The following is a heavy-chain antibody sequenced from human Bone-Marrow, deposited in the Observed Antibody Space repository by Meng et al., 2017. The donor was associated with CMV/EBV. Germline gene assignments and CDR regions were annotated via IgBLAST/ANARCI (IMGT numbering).Heavy chain of an antibody. CDR2: IYYSGST. J-gene: IGHJ4*02. CDR3: ARGTTATHGYYFDY. V-gene: IGHV4-39*07. Sequence: SCTVSGGSISSSSYYWGWIRQPPGKGLEWIGSIYYSGSTYYNPSLKSRVTISVDTSKNQFSLKLSSVTAADTAVYYCARGTTATHGYYFDYWGQGTLVTVSS. D-gene: IGHD2-8*01. CDR1: GGSISSSSYY.